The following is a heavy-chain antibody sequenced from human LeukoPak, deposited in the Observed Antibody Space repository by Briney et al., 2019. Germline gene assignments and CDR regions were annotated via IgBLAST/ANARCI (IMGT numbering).Heavy chain of an antibody. V-gene: IGHV3-23*01. CDR3: ARYYYDSSGYSFDY. Sequence: GGTLRLSCAASGFTFSSYGMSWVRQAPGKGLEWVSAISGSGGSTYYADSVKGRFTISRDNSKNTLYLQMNSLRAEDTAVYYCARYYYDSSGYSFDYWGQGTLVTVSS. D-gene: IGHD3-22*01. J-gene: IGHJ4*02. CDR1: GFTFSSYG. CDR2: ISGSGGST.